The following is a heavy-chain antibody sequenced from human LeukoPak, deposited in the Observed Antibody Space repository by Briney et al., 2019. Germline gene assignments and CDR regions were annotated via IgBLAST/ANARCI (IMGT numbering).Heavy chain of an antibody. CDR2: IIPIFGTA. J-gene: IGHJ4*02. V-gene: IGHV1-69*13. Sequence: ASVKVSCKASGGTFSSYAISWVRQAPGQGLEWMGGIIPIFGTANYAQKFQGRVTITADESTSTAYMELSSLRSDDTAMYYCAREGIRIAAAGTIDYWGQGTLVTVSS. CDR3: AREGIRIAAAGTIDY. D-gene: IGHD6-13*01. CDR1: GGTFSSYA.